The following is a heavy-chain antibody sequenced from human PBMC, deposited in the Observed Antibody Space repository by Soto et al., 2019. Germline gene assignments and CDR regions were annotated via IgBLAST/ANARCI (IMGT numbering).Heavy chain of an antibody. J-gene: IGHJ6*03. Sequence: GGSLRLSCAASGFTFSSYGMHWVRQAPGKGLEWVAVISYDGSNKYYADSVKGRFTISRDNSKNTLYLQMNSLRAEDTAVYYCAKVGWKGSLWHYYYMDVWGKGTTVTVSS. CDR1: GFTFSSYG. CDR2: ISYDGSNK. CDR3: AKVGWKGSLWHYYYMDV. V-gene: IGHV3-30*18. D-gene: IGHD1-1*01.